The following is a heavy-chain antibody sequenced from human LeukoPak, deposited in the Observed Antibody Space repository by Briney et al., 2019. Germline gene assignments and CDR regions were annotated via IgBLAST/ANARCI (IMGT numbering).Heavy chain of an antibody. V-gene: IGHV3-33*01. CDR1: GFTFNTYA. Sequence: GGSLRLSCAASGFTFNTYAMHWVRQAPGQGLEWVALIWHDGSHKFYSNSVRGQFTISRDNSKNTVSLQMNNLRPEDTAVYYCAREIFGSGSHPDFWGQGTLVTVSS. D-gene: IGHD3-10*01. CDR3: AREIFGSGSHPDF. CDR2: IWHDGSHK. J-gene: IGHJ4*02.